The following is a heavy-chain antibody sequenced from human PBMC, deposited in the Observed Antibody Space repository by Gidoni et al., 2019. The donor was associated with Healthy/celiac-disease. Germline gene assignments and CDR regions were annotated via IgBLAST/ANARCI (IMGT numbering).Heavy chain of an antibody. CDR3: ARNQEYSSSSHYYYYMDV. J-gene: IGHJ6*03. Sequence: EVQLVQSEEEVKKPGESLRISCKGSGYSFTSYWIRLVRQMLGKGLEWRGRIETSDSYTNYSPSFQGHVTISAEKSIITAYLQWISLKASHTAMYYCARNQEYSSSSHYYYYMDVWGKGTTVTVSS. CDR1: GYSFTSYW. V-gene: IGHV5-10-1*03. CDR2: IETSDSYT. D-gene: IGHD6-6*01.